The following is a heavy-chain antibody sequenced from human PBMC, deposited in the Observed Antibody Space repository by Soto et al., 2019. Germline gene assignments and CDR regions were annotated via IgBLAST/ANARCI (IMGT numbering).Heavy chain of an antibody. D-gene: IGHD3-16*02. CDR2: ISSSSSYI. Sequence: PGGSLRLSCAASGFTFSSYSMNWVRQAPGKGLEWVSSISSSSSYIYYADSVKGRFTISRDNAKNSLYLQMNSLRAEDTAVYYCARDAEDYIWGSYRNGYYFDYWGQGTLVTVSS. CDR1: GFTFSSYS. CDR3: ARDAEDYIWGSYRNGYYFDY. V-gene: IGHV3-21*01. J-gene: IGHJ4*02.